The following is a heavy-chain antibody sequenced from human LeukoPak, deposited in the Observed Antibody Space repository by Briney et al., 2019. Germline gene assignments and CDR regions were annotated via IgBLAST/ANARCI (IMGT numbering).Heavy chain of an antibody. Sequence: GGSLRLSCAASGFTFSSYAMSWVRQAPGKGLEWVAFIRYDGSNKYYADSVKGRFTISRDNSKNTLYLQMNSPRAEDTAVYYCALSDYSLEHYFDYWGQGTLVTVSS. V-gene: IGHV3-30*02. CDR3: ALSDYSLEHYFDY. J-gene: IGHJ4*02. CDR1: GFTFSSYA. D-gene: IGHD4-17*01. CDR2: IRYDGSNK.